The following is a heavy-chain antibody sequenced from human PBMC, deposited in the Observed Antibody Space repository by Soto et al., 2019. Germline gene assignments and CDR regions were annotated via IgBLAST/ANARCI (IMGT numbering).Heavy chain of an antibody. CDR3: ARDERTYYDFWSGPEDI. CDR1: GYTFTSYG. D-gene: IGHD3-3*01. Sequence: ASVKVSCKASGYTFTSYGISWVRQAPGQGLEWIGWISAYNGNTNYAQKLQGRVTMTTDTSTSTAYMELRSLRSDDTAVYYCARDERTYYDFWSGPEDIWGQGTMVTVSS. V-gene: IGHV1-18*01. J-gene: IGHJ3*02. CDR2: ISAYNGNT.